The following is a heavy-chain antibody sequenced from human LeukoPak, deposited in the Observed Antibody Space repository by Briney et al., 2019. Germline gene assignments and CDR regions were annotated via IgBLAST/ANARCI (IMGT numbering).Heavy chain of an antibody. CDR3: ARESSNTSWSWFYP. Sequence: SETLSLTCAVYRGSFSGYYWSWIRQPPGKGLEWIGEINHSGSTNYNPSLKSRVTISVDTSKNQFSLKLSSVTAADTAVYYCARESSNTSWSWFYPWGHGTLVTVSS. V-gene: IGHV4-34*01. CDR1: RGSFSGYY. J-gene: IGHJ5*02. CDR2: INHSGST. D-gene: IGHD1-26*01.